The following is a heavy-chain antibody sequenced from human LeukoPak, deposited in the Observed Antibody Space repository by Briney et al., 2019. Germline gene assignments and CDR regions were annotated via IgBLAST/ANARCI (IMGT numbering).Heavy chain of an antibody. D-gene: IGHD3-22*01. Sequence: KTGGSLRLSCAASGFTFSSYSMNWVRQAPGKGLEWVSSISSSSSYIYYADSVKGRFTISRDNAKNSLYLQMNSLRAEDTAVYYCARDSPVYYYEDYWGQGTLVTVSS. V-gene: IGHV3-21*01. J-gene: IGHJ4*02. CDR2: ISSSSSYI. CDR1: GFTFSSYS. CDR3: ARDSPVYYYEDY.